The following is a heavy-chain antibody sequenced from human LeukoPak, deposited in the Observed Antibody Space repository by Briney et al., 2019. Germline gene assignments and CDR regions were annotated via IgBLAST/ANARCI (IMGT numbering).Heavy chain of an antibody. V-gene: IGHV1-2*02. CDR3: ARDQGRGGNSWDY. Sequence: ASVKVSCKVSGYTFTVYYMHWVRQAPGQGLEWLGWINPNSGGTNYAQNFQGRVTMTRDTSISTAYMELSRLRSDDTAVYYCARDQGRGGNSWDYWGQGTLVTVSS. J-gene: IGHJ4*02. CDR2: INPNSGGT. D-gene: IGHD4-23*01. CDR1: GYTFTVYY.